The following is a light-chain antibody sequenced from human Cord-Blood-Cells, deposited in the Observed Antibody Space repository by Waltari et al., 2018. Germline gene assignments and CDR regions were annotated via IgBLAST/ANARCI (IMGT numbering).Light chain of an antibody. J-gene: IGLJ3*02. Sequence: QSVLTQPPSASGTPGQRVTIASSGSRSNIGSTSVYWYQQLPGTAPKLLIYRNNQRPSGVPDRFSGSKSGTSASLAISGLRSEDEADYYCAAWDDSLSGRVFGGGTKLTVL. CDR1: RSNIGSTS. CDR2: RNN. CDR3: AAWDDSLSGRV. V-gene: IGLV1-47*01.